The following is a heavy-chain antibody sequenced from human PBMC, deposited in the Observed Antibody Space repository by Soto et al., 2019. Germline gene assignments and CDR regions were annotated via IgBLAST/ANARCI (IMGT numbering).Heavy chain of an antibody. CDR2: INPSGGST. J-gene: IGHJ4*02. V-gene: IGHV1-46*01. CDR3: ARDGNNIVLMVYATPSYYFDY. D-gene: IGHD2-8*01. CDR1: GYTFTSYY. Sequence: KVSCKASGYTFTSYYMHWVRQAPGQGLEWMGIINPSGGSTSYAQKFQGRVTMTRDTSTSTVYMELSSLRSEDTAVYYCARDGNNIVLMVYATPSYYFDYWGQGTLVTVSS.